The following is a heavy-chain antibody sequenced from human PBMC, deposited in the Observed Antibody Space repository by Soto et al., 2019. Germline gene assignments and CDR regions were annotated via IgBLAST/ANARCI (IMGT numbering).Heavy chain of an antibody. J-gene: IGHJ4*02. Sequence: QVGLVQSGAGEKKPGASVKVSCKAPGYTFTAFAIHWVRQAPGQRLEWMGWINAGKGNTRYAQKFQNTIKITRDTSASTAYMEMSSLRFKDTAVYYCARSAISPFGGLIGPFDYWGQGNLVAVS. V-gene: IGHV1-3*05. CDR3: ARSAISPFGGLIGPFDY. D-gene: IGHD3-16*02. CDR2: INAGKGNT. CDR1: GYTFTAFA.